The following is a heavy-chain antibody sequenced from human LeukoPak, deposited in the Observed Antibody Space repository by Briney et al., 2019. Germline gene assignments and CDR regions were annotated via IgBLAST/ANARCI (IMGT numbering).Heavy chain of an antibody. Sequence: QTGGSLTLSCEDSGFTFRSYEMNWVRQAPGKGLEWIAYLSSSGSAFSYADSVKGRFTIARDNAKNSLYLQMNSLRAEDTAVYYCARGPGYSSSWDLIDYWGQGTLVTVSS. D-gene: IGHD6-13*01. J-gene: IGHJ4*02. CDR3: ARGPGYSSSWDLIDY. V-gene: IGHV3-48*03. CDR2: LSSSGSAF. CDR1: GFTFRSYE.